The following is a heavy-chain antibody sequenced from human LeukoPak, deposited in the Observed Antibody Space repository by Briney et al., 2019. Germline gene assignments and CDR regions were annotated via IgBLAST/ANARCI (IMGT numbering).Heavy chain of an antibody. V-gene: IGHV3-20*04. D-gene: IGHD3-16*01. J-gene: IGHJ4*02. CDR3: ARDDYGSGSWNDY. CDR2: IIWDGGST. Sequence: GGSLRLSCAASGFTFDDYGMSWVRQAPGKGLEWVSGIIWDGGSTYYADSVKGRFTISRDNAKNSLYLQMNSLRAEDTALYYCARDDYGSGSWNDYWGKGTLVTVSS. CDR1: GFTFDDYG.